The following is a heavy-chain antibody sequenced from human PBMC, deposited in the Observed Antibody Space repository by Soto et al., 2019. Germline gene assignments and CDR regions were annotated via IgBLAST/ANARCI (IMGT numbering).Heavy chain of an antibody. Sequence: PSETLSLTCTVSGGSISSYFWNWIRQPPGKGLEWIGYIYDTETTNYNPSLRSRLTMSVDTSKTQFSLKLSSVTAADTAVYYCATSPHTAMVTDFDYWGQGTLVTVSS. CDR2: IYDTETT. J-gene: IGHJ4*02. CDR1: GGSISSYF. CDR3: ATSPHTAMVTDFDY. V-gene: IGHV4-4*08. D-gene: IGHD5-18*01.